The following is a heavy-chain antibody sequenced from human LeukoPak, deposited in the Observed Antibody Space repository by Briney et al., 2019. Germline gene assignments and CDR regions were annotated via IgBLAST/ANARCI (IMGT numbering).Heavy chain of an antibody. CDR3: ARDRVAAAGFNWFDP. V-gene: IGHV3-66*01. J-gene: IGHJ5*02. D-gene: IGHD6-13*01. CDR2: IYSGGST. Sequence: PGGSLRLSCAASGFTVSSNYMSWVRQAPGKGLEWVSVIYSGGSTYYADSVKGRFTISRDNSKNTLYLQMNSLRAEDTAVYYCARDRVAAAGFNWFDPWGQGTLVTVSS. CDR1: GFTVSSNY.